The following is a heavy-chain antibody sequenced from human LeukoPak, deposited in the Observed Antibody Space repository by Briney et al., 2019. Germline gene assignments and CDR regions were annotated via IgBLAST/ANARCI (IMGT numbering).Heavy chain of an antibody. D-gene: IGHD6-6*01. CDR3: ARHRYSSSPFDY. CDR1: GGSISSGGYS. J-gene: IGHJ4*02. Sequence: SETLSLTCAVSGGSISSGGYSWSWIRQPPGKGLEWIGYIYYSGSTYYNPSLKSRVTISVDTSKNQQFSLKLSSVTAADTAVYYCARHRYSSSPFDYWGQGTLVTVSS. V-gene: IGHV4-30-4*07. CDR2: IYYSGST.